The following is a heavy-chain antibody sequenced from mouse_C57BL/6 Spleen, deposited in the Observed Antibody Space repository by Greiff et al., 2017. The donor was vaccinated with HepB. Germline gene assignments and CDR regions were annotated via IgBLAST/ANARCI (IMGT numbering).Heavy chain of an antibody. CDR3: ARSTDAMDY. J-gene: IGHJ4*01. Sequence: QVQLKESGPELVKPGASVKISCKASGYAFSSSWMNWVKQRPGKGLEWIGRIYPGDGDTNYNGKFKGKATLTADKSSSTAYMQLSRLTSEDSEIYFCARSTDAMDYWGQGTSVTVSS. CDR1: GYAFSSSW. V-gene: IGHV1-82*01. CDR2: IYPGDGDT.